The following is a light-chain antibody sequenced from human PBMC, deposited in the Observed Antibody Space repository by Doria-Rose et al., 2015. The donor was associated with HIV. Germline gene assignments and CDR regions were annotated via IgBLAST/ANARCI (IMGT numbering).Light chain of an antibody. CDR2: AAS. CDR1: RNISSY. J-gene: IGKJ2*01. V-gene: IGKV1-39*01. Sequence: DIRVTQSPSSLSTSVGDRVTITCRASRNISSYLNWYQKKPGKPPKLLIYAASSLHSGVPPRFSGSASGTEFSLTISSLQPEDFASYYCQQSYSTPRTFGQGTKLEIK. CDR3: QQSYSTPRT.